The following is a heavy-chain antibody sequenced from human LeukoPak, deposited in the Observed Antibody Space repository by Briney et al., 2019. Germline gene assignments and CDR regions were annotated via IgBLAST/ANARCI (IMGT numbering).Heavy chain of an antibody. Sequence: ASVKVSCKASGYTFTGYYMHWVRQAPGQGLEWMGWINPNSGGTNYAQKFQGGVTMTRDTSISTAYMELSRLRSDDTAVYYCARARWIAVAGTNFDYWGQGTLVTVSS. CDR3: ARARWIAVAGTNFDY. J-gene: IGHJ4*02. CDR2: INPNSGGT. CDR1: GYTFTGYY. V-gene: IGHV1-2*02. D-gene: IGHD6-19*01.